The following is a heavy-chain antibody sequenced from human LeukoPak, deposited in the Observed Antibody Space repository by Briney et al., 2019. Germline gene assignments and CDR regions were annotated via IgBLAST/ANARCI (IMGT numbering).Heavy chain of an antibody. V-gene: IGHV3-23*01. D-gene: IGHD3-22*01. Sequence: PGGSLRLSCAASGFTFNTYAMSWVRQAPGKGLEWVSSITSSGTVTFYADSVKDRFTVSRDNSENTLYLQMSRLRAEDTAVYYCVKDRPNYHESGGHYYRPNGDSWGQETLVTVSS. CDR3: VKDRPNYHESGGHYYRPNGDS. CDR1: GFTFNTYA. CDR2: ITSSGTVT. J-gene: IGHJ5*01.